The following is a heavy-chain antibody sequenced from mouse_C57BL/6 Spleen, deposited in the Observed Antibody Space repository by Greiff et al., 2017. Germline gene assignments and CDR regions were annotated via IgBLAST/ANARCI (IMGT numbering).Heavy chain of an antibody. V-gene: IGHV1-42*01. Sequence: VQLQQSGPELVKPGASVKISCKASGYSFTGYYMNWVKQSPEKSLEWIGEINPSTGGTTYNQKFKAKATLTVDKSSSTAYMQLKSLTSEDSAVYYCAREGDDYDQVAMDDWGKGTSVTVSS. CDR3: AREGDDYDQVAMDD. D-gene: IGHD2-4*01. CDR1: GYSFTGYY. CDR2: INPSTGGT. J-gene: IGHJ4*01.